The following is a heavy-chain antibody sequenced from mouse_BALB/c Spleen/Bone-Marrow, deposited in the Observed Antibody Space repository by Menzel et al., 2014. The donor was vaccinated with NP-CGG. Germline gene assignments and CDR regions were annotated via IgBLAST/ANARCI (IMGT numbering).Heavy chain of an antibody. Sequence: EVQGVESGGGIVQPGGSRKLSCAASGFTFSSFGMHWVRQAPEKGLEWVAYISSGSSTVYYADKVMGRFTISRDNPKNTLFLQMTSLRSEDTAMYYCAGSGSSSGYFDYWGQGTTLTVSS. CDR1: GFTFSSFG. CDR2: ISSGSSTV. D-gene: IGHD1-1*01. V-gene: IGHV5-17*02. J-gene: IGHJ2*01. CDR3: AGSGSSSGYFDY.